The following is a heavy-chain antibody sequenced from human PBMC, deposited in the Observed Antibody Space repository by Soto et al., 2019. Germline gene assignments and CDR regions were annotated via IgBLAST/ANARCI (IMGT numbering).Heavy chain of an antibody. Sequence: TLSLTCAISGDSVSTNSATWDWIRQSPSRGLEWLGRTYYRSKWDYDYAASVKGRININPDTSNSQVSLHLDSVTPDDTAVYYCARLIGNSWLDAWGQGTLVTVSS. CDR1: GDSVSTNSAT. CDR2: TYYRSKWDY. V-gene: IGHV6-1*01. CDR3: ARLIGNSWLDA. D-gene: IGHD2-8*01. J-gene: IGHJ5*02.